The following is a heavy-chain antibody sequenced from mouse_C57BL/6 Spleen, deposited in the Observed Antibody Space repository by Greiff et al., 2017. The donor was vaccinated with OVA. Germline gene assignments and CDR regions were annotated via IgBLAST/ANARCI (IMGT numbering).Heavy chain of an antibody. CDR1: GFTFSSYA. D-gene: IGHD4-1*01. Sequence: EVKLVESGGGLVKPGGSLKLSCAASGFTFSSYAMSWVRQTPEKRLEWVATISDGGSYTYYPDNVKGRFTISRDNAKNNLYLQMSHLKSEDTAMYYCARDLTGTRLLAYWGQGTLVTVSA. CDR3: ARDLTGTRLLAY. J-gene: IGHJ3*01. V-gene: IGHV5-4*01. CDR2: ISDGGSYT.